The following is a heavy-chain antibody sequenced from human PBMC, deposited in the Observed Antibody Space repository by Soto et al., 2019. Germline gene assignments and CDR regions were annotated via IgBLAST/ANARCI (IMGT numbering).Heavy chain of an antibody. CDR2: MNSDGSTT. CDR1: GFTFSSYW. Sequence: EVQLVESGGGLVQPGGSLRLSCAASGFTFSSYWMHWVRQAPVKGLVWVSRMNSDGSTTNYADSVKGRFTNSRDNARNTLYLQMNSLRAEDTAVYYCVRDGYPAWVYGVDVWGQGTTVTVSS. CDR3: VRDGYPAWVYGVDV. V-gene: IGHV3-74*01. D-gene: IGHD1-1*01. J-gene: IGHJ6*02.